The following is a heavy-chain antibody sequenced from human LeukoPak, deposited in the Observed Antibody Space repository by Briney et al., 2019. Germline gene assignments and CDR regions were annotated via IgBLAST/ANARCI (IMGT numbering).Heavy chain of an antibody. D-gene: IGHD3-3*01. CDR1: GGSISSSNW. Sequence: PSETLSLTCAVSGGSISSSNWWSWVRQPPVKGLEWIGEIYHSGSTNYNPSLKSRVTISVDKSKNQFSLKLSSVTAADTAVYYCARGYDFWSGYLNPDAFDIWGQGTMVTVSS. CDR3: ARGYDFWSGYLNPDAFDI. V-gene: IGHV4-4*02. CDR2: IYHSGST. J-gene: IGHJ3*02.